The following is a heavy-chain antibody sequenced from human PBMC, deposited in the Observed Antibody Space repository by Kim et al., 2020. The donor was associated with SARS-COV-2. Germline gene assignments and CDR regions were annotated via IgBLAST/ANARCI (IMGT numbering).Heavy chain of an antibody. CDR1: GGSISGYY. CDR3: SRRGSGSGFDY. CDR2: IYSSGST. J-gene: IGHJ4*02. D-gene: IGHD3-10*01. V-gene: IGHV4-59*13. Sequence: SETLSLTCTVSGGSISGYYWSWIRQPPGKELEWIGYIYSSGSTNYNPSLKSRVTMSVDTSKNQFSLKLSSVTAADSAVYYCSRRGSGSGFDYWGQGTLVT.